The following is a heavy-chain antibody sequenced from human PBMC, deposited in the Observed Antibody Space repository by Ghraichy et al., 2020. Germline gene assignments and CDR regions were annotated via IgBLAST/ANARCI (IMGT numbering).Heavy chain of an antibody. D-gene: IGHD6-19*01. J-gene: IGHJ6*02. CDR2: IYYSGST. CDR1: GGSISSYY. V-gene: IGHV4-59*01. CDR3: AREYSSPREVFGMDV. Sequence: SETLSFTCPVSGGSISSYYWNWIRQPPGKGLEWIGYIYYSGSTNYNPSLKSRVTISVDTSKNQFSLKLTSVTAADTAVYYCAREYSSPREVFGMDVWGQGTTVTVSS.